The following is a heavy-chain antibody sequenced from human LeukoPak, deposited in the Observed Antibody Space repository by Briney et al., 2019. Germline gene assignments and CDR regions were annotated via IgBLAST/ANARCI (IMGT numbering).Heavy chain of an antibody. Sequence: GGSLRLSCAASGFRFSDYYMSWMRQAPGKGLEWVSYISNSGDTIYYADSVKGRFTISRDNAKNSLYLQINSLRAEDTAVYYCARDGINAFDIWGQGTMVTVSS. CDR3: ARDGINAFDI. V-gene: IGHV3-11*04. CDR1: GFRFSDYY. J-gene: IGHJ3*02. D-gene: IGHD3-10*01. CDR2: ISNSGDTI.